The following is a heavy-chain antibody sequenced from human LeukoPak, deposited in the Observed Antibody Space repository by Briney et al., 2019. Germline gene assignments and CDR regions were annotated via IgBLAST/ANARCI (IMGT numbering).Heavy chain of an antibody. CDR2: INPNTGTT. J-gene: IGHJ3*02. V-gene: IGHV1-2*06. D-gene: IGHD3-22*01. CDR1: GYTFTDYY. Sequence: GASVKVSCKASGYTFTDYYMHWVRQAPGQGLEWMGRINPNTGTTNYTQKVQGRVTMTRDTSINTAYMELSSLRSDDTAVYYCARVSSSGGYYSYDTFNIWGQGTMVTVSS. CDR3: ARVSSSGGYYSYDTFNI.